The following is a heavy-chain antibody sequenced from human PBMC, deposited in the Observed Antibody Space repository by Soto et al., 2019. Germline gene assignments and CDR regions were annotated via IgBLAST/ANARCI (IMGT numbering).Heavy chain of an antibody. Sequence: LSQTLSLTCAISGDSVSSNSAAWNWIRQSPSRGLEWLGRTYYRSKWYNDYAVSVKSRITINPDTSKNQFSLQLNSVTPEDTAVYYCARDRMTPDYHYYGMDVWGQGTTVTVSS. CDR1: GDSVSSNSAA. CDR2: TYYRSKWYN. CDR3: ARDRMTPDYHYYGMDV. V-gene: IGHV6-1*01. D-gene: IGHD2-2*01. J-gene: IGHJ6*02.